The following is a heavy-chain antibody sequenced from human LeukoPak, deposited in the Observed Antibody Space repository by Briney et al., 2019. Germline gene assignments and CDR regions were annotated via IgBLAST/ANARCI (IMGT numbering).Heavy chain of an antibody. J-gene: IGHJ5*02. CDR1: GFTFSSYW. V-gene: IGHV3-7*01. CDR2: IKQDGSEK. CDR3: ARDRSTEWLFFSPPPTNWFDP. D-gene: IGHD3-3*01. Sequence: GGSLRLSCAASGFTFSSYWMSWVSQAPGKGLEWVANIKQDGSEKYYVDSVKGRFTISRDNAKNSLYLQMNSLRAEDTAVYYCARDRSTEWLFFSPPPTNWFDPWGQGTLVTVSS.